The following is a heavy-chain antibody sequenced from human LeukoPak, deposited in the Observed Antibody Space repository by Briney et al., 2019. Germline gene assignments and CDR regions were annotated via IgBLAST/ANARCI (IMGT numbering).Heavy chain of an antibody. Sequence: SETLSLTCAVSGGSINNYYWSWIRQPPGKGLEWIGYIYDSGSTNYNPSLKSRVTTSLDTSKNQVSLELSSVTAADTAVYYCARDQGSIILGYFDYWGQGTLVTVSS. J-gene: IGHJ4*02. CDR3: ARDQGSIILGYFDY. D-gene: IGHD1-14*01. V-gene: IGHV4-59*12. CDR2: IYDSGST. CDR1: GGSINNYY.